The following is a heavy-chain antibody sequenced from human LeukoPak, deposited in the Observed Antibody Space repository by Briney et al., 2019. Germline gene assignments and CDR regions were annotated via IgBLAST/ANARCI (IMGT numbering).Heavy chain of an antibody. D-gene: IGHD3-22*01. J-gene: IGHJ4*02. CDR2: IYSGGST. CDR3: AKDRLTFFYYDTSGYQGDFDN. Sequence: GGSLRLSCAATGFTVSSNYMSWVRQAPGKGLEWVSVIYSGGSTYYADSVRGRFTISRDNSKSTVFLHMNNLRAEDTAVYYCAKDRLTFFYYDTSGYQGDFDNWGQGTLDTVSS. V-gene: IGHV3-53*01. CDR1: GFTVSSNY.